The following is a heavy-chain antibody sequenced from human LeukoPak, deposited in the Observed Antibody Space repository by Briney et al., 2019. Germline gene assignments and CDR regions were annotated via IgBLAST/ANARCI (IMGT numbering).Heavy chain of an antibody. CDR2: INHSGST. CDR1: GGSFSVYY. V-gene: IGHV4-34*01. J-gene: IGHJ6*02. Sequence: PSETLSLTCAVYGGSFSVYYWNWIRQPPGKGLEWIAEINHSGSTNYNPSLKSRVTISVDTSKNQFSLKLSSVTAADTAVYYCARGLYCSGGSCYYYYGMDVWGQGTTVTVSS. CDR3: ARGLYCSGGSCYYYYGMDV. D-gene: IGHD2-15*01.